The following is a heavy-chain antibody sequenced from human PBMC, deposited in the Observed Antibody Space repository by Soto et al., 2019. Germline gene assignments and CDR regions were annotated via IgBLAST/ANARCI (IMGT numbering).Heavy chain of an antibody. CDR1: GFTVSSNY. V-gene: IGHV3-53*01. Sequence: EVQLVESGGCLIQPGGSLRLSCAASGFTVSSNYMSWVRQAPGKGLEWVSVIYSGGSTYYAGSVKGRFTISRDNSKNTLYLQMNSLRAEDTAVYYCARAWGYYDYVWGSYRYGYFDYWGQGTLVTVSS. CDR2: IYSGGST. CDR3: ARAWGYYDYVWGSYRYGYFDY. D-gene: IGHD3-16*02. J-gene: IGHJ4*02.